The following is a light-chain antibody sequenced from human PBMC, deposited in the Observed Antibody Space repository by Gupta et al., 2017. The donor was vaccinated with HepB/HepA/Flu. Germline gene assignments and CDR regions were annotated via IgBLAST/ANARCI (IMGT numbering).Light chain of an antibody. CDR3: SSYTSSSTSYV. Sequence: QSALTQPASVSGSPGPSITISCTRTSSDVGGYNYVSWYQQHPGKAPKVIIYNVSNRPSGVSNRFSGSKSGNTASLTISGLQAEDEADYYCSSYTSSSTSYVFGTGTKVTVL. V-gene: IGLV2-14*01. CDR2: NVS. CDR1: SSDVGGYNY. J-gene: IGLJ1*01.